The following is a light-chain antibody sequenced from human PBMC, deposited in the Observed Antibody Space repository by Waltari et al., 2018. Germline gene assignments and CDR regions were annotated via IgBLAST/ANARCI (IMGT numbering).Light chain of an antibody. Sequence: IVSTQSPGTLSLSPGVRATLSCRASQSVTSISLSWYQQKPGQAPRLLIYGASNRATGIPDRFSGSGSGTDFTLTISRLEPEDFAVYYCQQYDGIVLTFGGGTKVEI. J-gene: IGKJ4*01. CDR2: GAS. CDR1: QSVTSIS. V-gene: IGKV3-20*01. CDR3: QQYDGIVLT.